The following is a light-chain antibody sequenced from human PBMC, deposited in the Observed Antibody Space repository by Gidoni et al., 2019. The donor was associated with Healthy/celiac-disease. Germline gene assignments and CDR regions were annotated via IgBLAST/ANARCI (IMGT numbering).Light chain of an antibody. J-gene: IGLJ1*01. V-gene: IGLV3-1*01. CDR2: QDS. CDR3: QAWDSSTEV. CDR1: KLGDKY. Sequence: SYELTQPPSVSVSPGQTASITCSGDKLGDKYACWYQQKPGQSPVLVIYQDSKRPSGIPERFSGSNSGNTATLTISGTQAMDEADYYCQAWDSSTEVFGTGTKVTVI.